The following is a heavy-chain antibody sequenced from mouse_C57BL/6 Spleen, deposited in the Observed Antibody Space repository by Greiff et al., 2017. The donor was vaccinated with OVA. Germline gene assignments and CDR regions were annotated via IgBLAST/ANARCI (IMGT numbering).Heavy chain of an antibody. V-gene: IGHV1-15*01. CDR1: GYTFTDYE. CDR2: IDPETGGT. CDR3: TRSRDYYGSSLYYFDY. Sequence: QVQLQQSGAELVRPGASVTLSCKASGYTFTDYEMHWVKQTPVHGLEWIGAIDPETGGTAYNQKFKGKAILTADKSSSTAYMELRSLTSEDSAVYYCTRSRDYYGSSLYYFDYWGQGTTLTVSS. J-gene: IGHJ2*01. D-gene: IGHD1-1*01.